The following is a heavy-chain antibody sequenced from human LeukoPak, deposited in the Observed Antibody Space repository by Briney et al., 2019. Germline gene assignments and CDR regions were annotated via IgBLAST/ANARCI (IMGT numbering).Heavy chain of an antibody. J-gene: IGHJ3*02. CDR1: GFTFSSYA. Sequence: GGSLRLSCAASGFTFSSYAMSWVRQAPGKGLEWVAAISAGGDSTYYADSVKGRFTISRDNSENTLYLQMNSLRAEDTAVYYCARDLEGGGGAFDIWGQGTMVTVSS. V-gene: IGHV3-23*01. CDR2: ISAGGDST. CDR3: ARDLEGGGGAFDI. D-gene: IGHD3-16*01.